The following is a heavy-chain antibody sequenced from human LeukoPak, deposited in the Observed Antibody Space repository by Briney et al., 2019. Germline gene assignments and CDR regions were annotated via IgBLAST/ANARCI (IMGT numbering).Heavy chain of an antibody. CDR3: AKDPLPVIATSYFDS. CDR2: ISGSGTNT. CDR1: GFTFRSYA. D-gene: IGHD3-10*01. V-gene: IGHV3-23*01. Sequence: GGSLRLSCAASGFTFRSYAMSWVRQAPGKGLEWVSIISGSGTNTYYADSVKGRFTISRDNSQNTLYLQMNSLRAEDTAVYYCAKDPLPVIATSYFDSWGQGTLVTVSS. J-gene: IGHJ4*02.